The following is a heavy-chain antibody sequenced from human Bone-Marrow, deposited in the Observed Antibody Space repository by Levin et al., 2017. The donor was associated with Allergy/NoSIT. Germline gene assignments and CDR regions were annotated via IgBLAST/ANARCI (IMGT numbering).Heavy chain of an antibody. V-gene: IGHV1-18*01. J-gene: IGHJ4*02. CDR3: ARDLDIAVVVATAPGGGY. Sequence: ASVKVSCKASGYSFNTYGITWVRQAPGQGLEWVGWITAYNGNTNYAQRLQGRVTMTTDTSTSTAYMELGSLRSDDTAVYYCARDLDIAVVVATAPGGGYWGQGTLVTVSS. CDR2: ITAYNGNT. D-gene: IGHD2-15*01. CDR1: GYSFNTYG.